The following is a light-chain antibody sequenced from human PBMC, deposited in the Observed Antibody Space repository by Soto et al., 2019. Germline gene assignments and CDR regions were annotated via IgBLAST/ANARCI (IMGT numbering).Light chain of an antibody. CDR2: DTS. CDR3: QQYNIWRSIS. V-gene: IGKV3-15*01. Sequence: EIVMTQSPATLSVSPGERATLSCRASQSISNKLAWYQHKPGQAPRLLIYDTSTRVAGIPARFTGSGSGTDFTLTISSLQPEDFAVYYCQQYNIWRSISFGQGTRLEIK. CDR1: QSISNK. J-gene: IGKJ5*01.